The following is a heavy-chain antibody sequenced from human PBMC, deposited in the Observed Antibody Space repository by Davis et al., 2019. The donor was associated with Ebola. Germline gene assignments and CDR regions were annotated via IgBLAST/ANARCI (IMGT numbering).Heavy chain of an antibody. CDR3: ARMSVEMAVDY. D-gene: IGHD5-24*01. CDR1: GYTFSSYG. Sequence: ASVKVSCKASGYTFSSYGISWVRQAPGQGLEWMGWISGYEDNTNYAPRFQGRFTLTKDRATSTVYMELRSLTSEDTAVYYCARMSVEMAVDYWGQGTLVTVSS. V-gene: IGHV1-18*01. CDR2: ISGYEDNT. J-gene: IGHJ4*02.